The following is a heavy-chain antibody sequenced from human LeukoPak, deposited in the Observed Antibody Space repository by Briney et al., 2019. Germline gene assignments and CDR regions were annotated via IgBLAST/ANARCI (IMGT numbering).Heavy chain of an antibody. CDR2: ISGSGGST. J-gene: IGHJ4*02. Sequence: GGSLRLSCAAPGFTFSSYAMSWVRQAPGKGLEWVSAISGSGGSTYYADSVKGRFTISRDNSKNTLYLQMNSLRAEDTAVYYCAKFDSSGYYRTFDYWGQGTLVTVSS. D-gene: IGHD3-22*01. CDR1: GFTFSSYA. V-gene: IGHV3-23*01. CDR3: AKFDSSGYYRTFDY.